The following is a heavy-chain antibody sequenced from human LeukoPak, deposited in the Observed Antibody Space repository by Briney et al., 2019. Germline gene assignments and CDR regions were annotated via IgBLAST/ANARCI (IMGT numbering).Heavy chain of an antibody. D-gene: IGHD3-16*02. CDR2: ISSSSSTI. Sequence: GGSLRLSCAASGFTFSSYSMNWVRQAPGKGLEWVSYISSSSSTIYYAGSVKGRFTISRDDAKNSLYLQMNSLRAEDTAVYYCARGSYDYVWGSYRWKYWGQGTLVTVSS. CDR1: GFTFSSYS. J-gene: IGHJ4*02. CDR3: ARGSYDYVWGSYRWKY. V-gene: IGHV3-48*01.